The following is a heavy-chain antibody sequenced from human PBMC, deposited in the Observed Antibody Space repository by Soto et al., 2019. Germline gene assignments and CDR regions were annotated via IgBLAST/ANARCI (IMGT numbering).Heavy chain of an antibody. CDR1: RFTFSSYA. D-gene: IGHD3-10*01. CDR3: AKVGFGELYPLPS. V-gene: IGHV3-23*01. Sequence: GGSLRLSCAASRFTFSSYAMSWVRQAPGKGLEWVSAISGSGGSTYYADSVKGRFTISRDNSKNTLYLQMNSLRAEDTAVYYCAKVGFGELYPLPSWGQGTLVTVSS. J-gene: IGHJ4*02. CDR2: ISGSGGST.